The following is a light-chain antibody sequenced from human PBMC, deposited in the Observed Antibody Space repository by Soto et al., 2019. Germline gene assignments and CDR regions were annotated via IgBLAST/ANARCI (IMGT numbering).Light chain of an antibody. CDR2: LNNDGSH. Sequence: VPTQSPCASASLGASVKRTCILSSGHSSFAIAWHQKQPGKGPRYLMDLNNDGSHTKGDGIPDRFSGSSSGAERYLIISSLQSEDEADYYCQTWGTGFQVFGGGTKLTVL. CDR1: SGHSSFA. J-gene: IGLJ2*01. V-gene: IGLV4-69*01. CDR3: QTWGTGFQV.